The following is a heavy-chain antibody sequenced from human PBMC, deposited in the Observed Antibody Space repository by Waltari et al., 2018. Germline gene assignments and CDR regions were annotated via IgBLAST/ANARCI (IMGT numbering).Heavy chain of an antibody. D-gene: IGHD6-19*01. CDR1: GFTFSSYA. V-gene: IGHV3-23*01. J-gene: IGHJ4*02. CDR3: AKGDVHSSGWYNY. CDR2: ISGSGGST. Sequence: EVQLLESGGGLVQPGGSLRLSCAASGFTFSSYAMRWVRQAPGKGLEWVSAISGSGGSTYYADSVKGRFTISRDNSKNTLYLQMNSLRAEDTAVYYCAKGDVHSSGWYNYWGQGTLVTVSS.